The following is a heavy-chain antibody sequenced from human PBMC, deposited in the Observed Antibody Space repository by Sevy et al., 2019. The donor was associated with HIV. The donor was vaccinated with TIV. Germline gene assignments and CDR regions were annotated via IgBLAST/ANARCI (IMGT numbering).Heavy chain of an antibody. V-gene: IGHV3-30*02. CDR2: IRYDGSNK. CDR1: GFTFSSYG. J-gene: IGHJ6*02. CDR3: ARDRALAVAGTPANYYYYGMDV. D-gene: IGHD6-19*01. Sequence: GGSLRLSCAASGFTFSSYGMHWVRQAPGKGLEWVAFIRYDGSNKYYADSVKGRFTISRDNSKNTLYLQMNSLRAEDTAVYYCARDRALAVAGTPANYYYYGMDVWGQGTTVTVSS.